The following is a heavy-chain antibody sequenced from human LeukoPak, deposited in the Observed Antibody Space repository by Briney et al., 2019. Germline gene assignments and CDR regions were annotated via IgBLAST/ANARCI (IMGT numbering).Heavy chain of an antibody. V-gene: IGHV3-7*01. CDR2: IKQDGSEK. D-gene: IGHD1-26*01. CDR3: ARDQWELAPSDAFDI. J-gene: IGHJ3*02. Sequence: PGGSLRLSCAASGFTFSSYWMSWVRQAPGKGLEWVANIKQDGSEKYYVDSVKGRFTISRDNAKNSLYLQTNSLRAEDTAVYYCARDQWELAPSDAFDIWGQGTMVTVSS. CDR1: GFTFSSYW.